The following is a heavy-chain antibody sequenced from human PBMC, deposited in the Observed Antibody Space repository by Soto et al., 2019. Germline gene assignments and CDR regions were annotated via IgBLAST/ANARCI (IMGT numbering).Heavy chain of an antibody. J-gene: IGHJ4*02. CDR3: AGGRDQPPVGLYFES. CDR1: GGAFTDYI. D-gene: IGHD1-26*01. V-gene: IGHV1-69*13. CDR2: IIPMFGTP. Sequence: ASVKVACKASGGAFTDYIFDWVRQTPGQGLEWMGGIIPMFGTPKYAQKFQHRVTISADVSTGTAYMELTRLRFDDTAVYYCAGGRDQPPVGLYFESWGEGTRLTVHS.